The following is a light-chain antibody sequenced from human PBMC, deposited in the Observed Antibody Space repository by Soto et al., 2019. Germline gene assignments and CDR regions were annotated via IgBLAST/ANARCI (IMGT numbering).Light chain of an antibody. J-gene: IGKJ1*01. Sequence: EIVLTQSPGTLSLSPGERVTLSCRASQSVSSTFLAWYQQKPGQAPRLLIYGASNRATGIPDRFSGAGSGTDFTLTITRLEPEDSAVYYCQQYGISLRTFGQGTKVEIK. V-gene: IGKV3-20*01. CDR2: GAS. CDR3: QQYGISLRT. CDR1: QSVSSTF.